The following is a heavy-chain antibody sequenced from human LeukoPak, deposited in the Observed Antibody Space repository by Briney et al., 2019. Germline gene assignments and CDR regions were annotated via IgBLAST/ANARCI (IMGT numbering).Heavy chain of an antibody. Sequence: PSETLSLTCTVSVGSIYTYYWSWIRHPPGKEVECICYIYYGRTTNYNPSLKSRVTISVDTSKNQFSLRLSSVTASDTAIYYCAGDSAYAGIDYWGEGTLVTVSS. CDR2: IYYGRTT. D-gene: IGHD5-12*01. V-gene: IGHV4-59*01. CDR3: AGDSAYAGIDY. CDR1: VGSIYTYY. J-gene: IGHJ4*02.